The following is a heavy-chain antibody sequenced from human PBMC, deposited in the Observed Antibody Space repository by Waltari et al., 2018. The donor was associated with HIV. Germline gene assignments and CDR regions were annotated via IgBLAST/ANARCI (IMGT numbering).Heavy chain of an antibody. D-gene: IGHD2-15*01. CDR1: GFTFSTYA. CDR2: ISGSGANT. V-gene: IGHV3-23*01. Sequence: EVQLLESGGGLVQPGGSLRLSCAASGFTFSTYAMSWVRPAPGKGLEWGSTISGSGANTYCADSVKGRFTTSRDKSKNTLYLQMNSLRAEDTAIYYCAKDQYGLLPSGLDPWGQGTLVTVSS. J-gene: IGHJ5*02. CDR3: AKDQYGLLPSGLDP.